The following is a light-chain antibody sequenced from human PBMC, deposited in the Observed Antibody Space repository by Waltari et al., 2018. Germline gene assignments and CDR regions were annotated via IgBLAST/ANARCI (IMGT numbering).Light chain of an antibody. V-gene: IGKV2-40*01. CDR3: MQHKALPLT. J-gene: IGKJ4*01. CDR2: GGS. CDR1: QSLLHTDGYTY. Sequence: DIVMNQTPLSLPVTTGEPASISCRYSQSLLHTDGYTYLDWYLQKPGQSPQLLIYGGSNRASGVPDRFSGSGSGTDFTLKISKVEAEDVVVYYCMQHKALPLTFGGGTKVEIK.